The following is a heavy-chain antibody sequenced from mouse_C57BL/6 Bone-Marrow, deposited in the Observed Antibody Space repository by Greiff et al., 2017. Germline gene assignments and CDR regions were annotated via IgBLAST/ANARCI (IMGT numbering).Heavy chain of an antibody. CDR1: GFNIKDYY. D-gene: IGHD1-1*01. CDR2: IDPEDGET. J-gene: IGHJ1*03. V-gene: IGHV14-2*01. CDR3: ATPNYGSSYGYWYFDV. Sequence: EVQLQQSGAELVKPGASVKLSCTASGFNIKDYYMHWVKQRTEQGLEWIGRIDPEDGETKYAPQFQGKATITADTSSNTAYLQLSSLTSEDTAVYYCATPNYGSSYGYWYFDVWGTGTTVTVSS.